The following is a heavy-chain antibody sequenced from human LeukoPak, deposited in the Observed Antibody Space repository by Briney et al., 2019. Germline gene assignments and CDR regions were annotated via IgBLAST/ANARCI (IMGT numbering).Heavy chain of an antibody. CDR2: ISYDGSNK. V-gene: IGHV3-30-3*01. J-gene: IGHJ4*02. Sequence: PGRSLRLSCAASGFTFSSYAMHWVRQAPGKGLEWVAVISYDGSNKYYADSVKGRFTISRDNSKNTLYLQMNSLRAEDTAVYYCARDRYEIKSPSYCFDYWGQGTLVTVSS. CDR1: GFTFSSYA. CDR3: ARDRYEIKSPSYCFDY. D-gene: IGHD3-16*02.